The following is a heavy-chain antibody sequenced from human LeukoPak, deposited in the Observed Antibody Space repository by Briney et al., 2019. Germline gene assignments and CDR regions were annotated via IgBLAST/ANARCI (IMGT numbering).Heavy chain of an antibody. V-gene: IGHV4-4*07. CDR2: IYSSGST. CDR1: GGSISSYY. Sequence: SETLSLTCTVSGGSISSYYWSWIRQPAGKGLEWIGRIYSSGSTDYNPSLKSRVTISVDTSKNQFSLKLSSVTAADTAVYYCARERSSSWFDYWGQGTLVTVSS. J-gene: IGHJ5*01. CDR3: ARERSSSWFDY. D-gene: IGHD6-13*01.